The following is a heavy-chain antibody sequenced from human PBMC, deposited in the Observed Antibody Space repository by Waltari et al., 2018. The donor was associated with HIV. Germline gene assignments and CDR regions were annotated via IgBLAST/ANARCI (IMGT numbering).Heavy chain of an antibody. CDR2: IYPGDSDT. V-gene: IGHV5-51*01. J-gene: IGHJ4*02. CDR1: GYSFTSYW. D-gene: IGHD3-3*01. CDR3: ARRYYDFWSGYAVDY. Sequence: EVQLVQSGAEVKKPGESLKISCKGSGYSFTSYWIGWVRQMPGKGLEWMGIIYPGDSDTRYSPSFQGQVTISADKSISTAYLQWSSLKASDTAMYYCARRYYDFWSGYAVDYWGQGTLVTVSS.